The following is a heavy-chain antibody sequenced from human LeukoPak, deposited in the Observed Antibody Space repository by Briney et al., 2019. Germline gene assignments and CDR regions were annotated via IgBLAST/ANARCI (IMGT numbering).Heavy chain of an antibody. CDR1: GYTFTNYW. V-gene: IGHV5-51*01. D-gene: IGHD3-10*01. CDR2: IYCDGSKT. CDR3: ARTETYYGSGSYFDAFDI. J-gene: IGHJ3*02. Sequence: GESLKISCQTSGYTFTNYWIGWVRQMPGKGLEWMAIIYCDGSKTTYSPSFQSQVTISADKSISAAYLQWSSLKASDTAMYYCARTETYYGSGSYFDAFDIWGQGTMVTVSS.